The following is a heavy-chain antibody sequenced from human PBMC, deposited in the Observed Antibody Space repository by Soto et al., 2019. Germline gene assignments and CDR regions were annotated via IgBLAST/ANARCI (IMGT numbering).Heavy chain of an antibody. D-gene: IGHD2-21*02. CDR2: ISGSGGST. CDR3: AKDPLIYGGNSD. Sequence: APGKGLEWVSAISGSGGSTYYADSVKGRFTISRDNSKNTLYLQMNSLRAEDTAVYYCAKDPLIYGGNSDWGQGTLVTVSS. V-gene: IGHV3-23*01. J-gene: IGHJ4*02.